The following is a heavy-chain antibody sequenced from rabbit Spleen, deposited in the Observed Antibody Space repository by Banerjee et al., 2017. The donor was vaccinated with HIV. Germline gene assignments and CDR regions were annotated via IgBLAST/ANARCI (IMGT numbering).Heavy chain of an antibody. CDR1: GFSFSSSYW. D-gene: IGHD2-1*01. J-gene: IGHJ3*01. V-gene: IGHV1S45*01. Sequence: QEQLEESGGDLVKPEGSLTLTCTASGFSFSSSYWMCWVRQAPGKGLEWIACIYAGSSGGTYYASWAKGRFTITRSTSLNTVTLQLNSLTAADTATYFCARRDHDYGFLDLWGQGTLVTVS. CDR3: ARRDHDYGFLDL. CDR2: IYAGSSGGT.